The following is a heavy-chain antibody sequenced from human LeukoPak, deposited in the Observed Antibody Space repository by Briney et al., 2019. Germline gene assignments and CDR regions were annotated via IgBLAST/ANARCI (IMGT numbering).Heavy chain of an antibody. D-gene: IGHD6-13*01. Sequence: SETLSLTCTVSGASISSGGYYWSWIRQHPGKGLEWIGYIYYSGSTYYNPSLKSRVTISMDTSKNQFSLRLSSVTAADTAVYYCARGVAAAGNDYFDYWGQGTLVTVSS. V-gene: IGHV4-31*03. CDR2: IYYSGST. CDR3: ARGVAAAGNDYFDY. CDR1: GASISSGGYY. J-gene: IGHJ4*02.